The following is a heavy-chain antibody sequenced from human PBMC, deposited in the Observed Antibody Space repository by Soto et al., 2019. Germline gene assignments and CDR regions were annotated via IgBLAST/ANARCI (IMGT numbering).Heavy chain of an antibody. CDR1: SGSISSGSYY. Sequence: QVQLQESGPGLVKPSQTLSLTCTVSSGSISSGSYYWSWIRQHPGKGLEWIGYVYYSGNTYYNPSLKSRVTISVDTSKNQFSLKLSSVTAADTAVYYCATRATMIAFDIWGQGTMVTVSS. CDR2: VYYSGNT. CDR3: ATRATMIAFDI. D-gene: IGHD5-12*01. V-gene: IGHV4-31*03. J-gene: IGHJ3*02.